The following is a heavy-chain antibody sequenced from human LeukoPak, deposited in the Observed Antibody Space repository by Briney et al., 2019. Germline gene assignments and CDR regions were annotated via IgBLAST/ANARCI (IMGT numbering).Heavy chain of an antibody. CDR1: GFTFGSYA. Sequence: GGSLRLSCAASGFTFGSYAMSWVRQAPGKGPEWVANIKQDGGEMFYVDSVKGRFTISRDNAKNSLYLQMNSLRVEDTAVYYCARGDHANYNYWGQGTLVTVSS. CDR2: IKQDGGEM. V-gene: IGHV3-7*04. D-gene: IGHD4/OR15-4a*01. J-gene: IGHJ4*02. CDR3: ARGDHANYNY.